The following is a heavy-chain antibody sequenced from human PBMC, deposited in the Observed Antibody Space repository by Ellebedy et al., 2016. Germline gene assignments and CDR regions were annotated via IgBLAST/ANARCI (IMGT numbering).Heavy chain of an antibody. Sequence: GESLKISCAASGFTFSSYSMNWVRQAPGKGLEWVSYTRSSSSTIYYADSVKGRFTISRDNAKNTLYLQMNSLRAEDTAVYYCARVSYYYDSSGYYMGHGIDYWGQGTLVTVSS. CDR3: ARVSYYYDSSGYYMGHGIDY. J-gene: IGHJ4*02. CDR2: TRSSSSTI. D-gene: IGHD3-22*01. V-gene: IGHV3-48*01. CDR1: GFTFSSYS.